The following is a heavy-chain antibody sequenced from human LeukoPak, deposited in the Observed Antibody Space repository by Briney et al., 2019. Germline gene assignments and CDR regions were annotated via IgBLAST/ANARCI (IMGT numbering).Heavy chain of an antibody. CDR3: ARAGRDGYNTIFDY. CDR2: ISSSSSYI. V-gene: IGHV3-21*01. J-gene: IGHJ4*02. Sequence: GGSLRLSCAASGFTFSSYSMNWVRQAPGKGLEWVSSISSSSSYIYYADSVKGRFTISRDNAKNSLYLQMNSLRAEGTAVYYCARAGRDGYNTIFDYWGQGTLVTVSS. CDR1: GFTFSSYS. D-gene: IGHD5-24*01.